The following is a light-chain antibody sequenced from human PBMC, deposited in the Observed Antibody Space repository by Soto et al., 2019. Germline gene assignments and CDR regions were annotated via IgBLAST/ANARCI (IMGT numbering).Light chain of an antibody. Sequence: EIVLTQFPGTLSLSPGDRATLSCRASQTIRNNYLAWYQQKPGQAPRLLIYGASSRAAGSPDRFSGSGSGTHFTLTISRLEPEDFAVYFCQQYGSFRTFGQGTKVEIK. CDR2: GAS. CDR1: QTIRNNY. J-gene: IGKJ1*01. V-gene: IGKV3-20*01. CDR3: QQYGSFRT.